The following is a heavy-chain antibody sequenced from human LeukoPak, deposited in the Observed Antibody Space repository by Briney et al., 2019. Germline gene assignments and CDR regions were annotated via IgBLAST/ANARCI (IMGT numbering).Heavy chain of an antibody. CDR2: INPNSGGT. J-gene: IGHJ4*02. CDR1: GYTFTGYY. Sequence: GASVKVSCKASGYTFTGYYMHWVRQAPGQGLEWMGRINPNSGGTNYAQNFQGRVTMTRDTSISTAYMEVSRLISDDTAVYYWARDLGRDGYNYYSWGQGTLVTVSS. CDR3: ARDLGRDGYNYYS. V-gene: IGHV1-2*06. D-gene: IGHD5-24*01.